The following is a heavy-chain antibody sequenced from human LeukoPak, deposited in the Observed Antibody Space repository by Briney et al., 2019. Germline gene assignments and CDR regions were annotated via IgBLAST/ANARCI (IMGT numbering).Heavy chain of an antibody. Sequence: PGGSLRLSCAASGFTFNSYSMNWVRQAPGKGLEWVSAISGSGGSTYYADSVKGRFTISRDNSKNTLYLQMNSLRAEDTAVYYCAKSSGWYYYMDVWGKGTTVTISS. CDR1: GFTFNSYS. D-gene: IGHD6-19*01. V-gene: IGHV3-23*01. CDR3: AKSSGWYYYMDV. CDR2: ISGSGGST. J-gene: IGHJ6*03.